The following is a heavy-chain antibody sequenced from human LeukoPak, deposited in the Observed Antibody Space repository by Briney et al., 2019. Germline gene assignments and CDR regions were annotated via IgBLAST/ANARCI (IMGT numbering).Heavy chain of an antibody. CDR3: ASRLYCSNTRCRNFPFAY. D-gene: IGHD2-2*01. V-gene: IGHV1-69*01. Sequence: SVKVSCKASGGTFSSYAINWVRQVPGQGLEWMGGIIPIFGTANYAQKFQDRVTITADESTSTAYMELSSLRSEDTAIYYCASRLYCSNTRCRNFPFAYWGQGTLVTVSS. CDR1: GGTFSSYA. CDR2: IIPIFGTA. J-gene: IGHJ4*02.